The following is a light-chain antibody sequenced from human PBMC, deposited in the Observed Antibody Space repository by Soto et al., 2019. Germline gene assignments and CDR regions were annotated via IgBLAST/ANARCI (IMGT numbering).Light chain of an antibody. Sequence: QSVLTQPASGSGSHGQASSISCTGARTDVDGHDYVSWYQQHPGQAPKLMIFDVHNRPSGVSSRFSGSKSGDTASLTISGLQAEDDGDYYCSSYTASAPFYVFGTGTKVTVL. CDR2: DVH. J-gene: IGLJ1*01. CDR1: RTDVDGHDY. CDR3: SSYTASAPFYV. V-gene: IGLV2-14*03.